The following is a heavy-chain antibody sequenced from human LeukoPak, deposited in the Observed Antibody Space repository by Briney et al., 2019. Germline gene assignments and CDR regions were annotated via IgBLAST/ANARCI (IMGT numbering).Heavy chain of an antibody. CDR2: IYYSGST. Sequence: SETLSLTCTVSGGSISSYYWSWIRQPPGKGLEWIGSIYYSGSTYYNPSLKSRVTISVDTSKNQFSLKLSSVTAADTAVYYCARAYGYSYGPGYFDFWGREPWSPSPQ. CDR3: ARAYGYSYGPGYFDF. V-gene: IGHV4-59*12. CDR1: GGSISSYY. J-gene: IGHJ4*02. D-gene: IGHD5-18*01.